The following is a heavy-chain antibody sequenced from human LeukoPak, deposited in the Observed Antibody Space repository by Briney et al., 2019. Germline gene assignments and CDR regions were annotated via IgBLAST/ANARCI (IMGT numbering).Heavy chain of an antibody. V-gene: IGHV1-18*01. J-gene: IGHJ4*02. D-gene: IGHD3-16*01. CDR1: GYTFIDYG. CDR2: ISTLNGNT. Sequence: ASVKVSCKASGYTFIDYGISWVRQAPGQGPEWMGWISTLNGNTNYAQMFQGRVTMTTDTSTSTAYMELRSLRSDDTAVYYCGGALGCEAYWGQGTLVTVSS. CDR3: GGALGCEAY.